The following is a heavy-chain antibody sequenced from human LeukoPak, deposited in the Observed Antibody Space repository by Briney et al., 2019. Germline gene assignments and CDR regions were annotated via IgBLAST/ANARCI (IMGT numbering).Heavy chain of an antibody. CDR3: ARYSNYGDYYYYYMDV. Sequence: PSETLSLTCTVSGGSISSSNYYWGWIRQPPGKGLEWIGSIYYSGSTYYSPSLKSRVTISVDKSKNQFSLKLSSVTAADTAVYYCARYSNYGDYYYYYMDVWGKGTTVTVSS. J-gene: IGHJ6*03. CDR2: IYYSGST. D-gene: IGHD4-11*01. V-gene: IGHV4-39*07. CDR1: GGSISSSNYY.